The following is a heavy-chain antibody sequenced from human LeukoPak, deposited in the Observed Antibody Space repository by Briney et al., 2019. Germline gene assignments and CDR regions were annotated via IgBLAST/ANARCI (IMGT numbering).Heavy chain of an antibody. CDR2: IYDSGST. J-gene: IGHJ4*02. D-gene: IGHD4-17*01. CDR3: ARDSARLGDYGYYFDY. V-gene: IGHV4-59*01. Sequence: SETLSLTCTVSGGSISSYYWSWIRQPPGKGLEWIGYIYDSGSTNYNPSLKSRVTISVDTSKKQFSLKLSSVTAADTVVYYCARDSARLGDYGYYFDYWGQGTLVTVSS. CDR1: GGSISSYY.